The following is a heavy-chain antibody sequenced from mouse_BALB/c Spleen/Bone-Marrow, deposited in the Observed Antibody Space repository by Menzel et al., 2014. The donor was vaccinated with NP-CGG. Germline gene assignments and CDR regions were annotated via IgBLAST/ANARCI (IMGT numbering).Heavy chain of an antibody. V-gene: IGHV1-69*01. CDR2: IDTSDSYI. CDR1: GYTFXGKW. D-gene: IGHD2-4*01. Sequence: QVQLQQSGAEFVMPGASVKMSCKASGYTFXGKWMHWVKQRPGQGLEWIGAIDTSDSYINYNQKFKGKASLTVDASSSTAYMHLSSLTSDDSAVYYCARGGHDFSLDYWGQGTSVIVSS. J-gene: IGHJ4*01. CDR3: ARGGHDFSLDY.